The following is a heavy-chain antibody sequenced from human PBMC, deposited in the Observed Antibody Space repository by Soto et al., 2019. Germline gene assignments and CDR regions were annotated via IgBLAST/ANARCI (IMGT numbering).Heavy chain of an antibody. Sequence: GGSLRLSCAASGFTFSSYSMNWVRQAPGKGLEWVSSISSSSSYIYYADSVKGRFTISRDNAKNSLYLQMNSLRAEDTAVYYCARADIEGKEAYMVRGVIITVSAFDIWGQGTMVTVSS. J-gene: IGHJ3*02. CDR3: ARADIEGKEAYMVRGVIITVSAFDI. CDR2: ISSSSSYI. CDR1: GFTFSSYS. V-gene: IGHV3-21*01. D-gene: IGHD3-10*01.